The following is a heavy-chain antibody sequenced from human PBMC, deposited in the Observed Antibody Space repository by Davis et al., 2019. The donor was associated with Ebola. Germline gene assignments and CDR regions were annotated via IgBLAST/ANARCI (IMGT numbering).Heavy chain of an antibody. V-gene: IGHV1-8*02. CDR2: MNPNSGNT. Sequence: ASVQVSCKASGGTFSSYAISWVRQAPGQGLEWMGWMNPNSGNTGNAQKFQGRVTMTRNTSISTASMELSSLRSEDTAVYYSARGAEQWLGRANIDYWGQGTLVTVSS. CDR1: GGTFSSYA. CDR3: ARGAEQWLGRANIDY. J-gene: IGHJ4*02. D-gene: IGHD6-19*01.